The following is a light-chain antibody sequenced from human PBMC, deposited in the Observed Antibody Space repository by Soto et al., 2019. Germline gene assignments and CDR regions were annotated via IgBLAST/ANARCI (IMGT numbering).Light chain of an antibody. CDR1: SGHSSYA. Sequence: QALVTQSPSASASLGASVKLTCTLISGHSSYAIAWHQQQPEKGPRYLMKLNSDGSHSKGDGIPDRFSGSSSGAERYLTISSLQSEDEADYYCQTWDTGNWVFGGGTKVTVL. CDR2: LNSDGSH. J-gene: IGLJ3*02. V-gene: IGLV4-69*02. CDR3: QTWDTGNWV.